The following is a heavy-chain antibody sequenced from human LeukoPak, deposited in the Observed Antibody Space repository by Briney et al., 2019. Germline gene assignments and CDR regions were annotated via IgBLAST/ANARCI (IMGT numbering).Heavy chain of an antibody. D-gene: IGHD3-22*01. Sequence: GGSLRLSCAASGFTFSSHIMHWFRQAPGKGLEYVSAISSDGGSTYYTNSVKGRFTISRDNFKNSLYLQMGSLRAEDMAVYYCAKHDSSGYFDYWGQGTLVTVSS. CDR1: GFTFSSHI. J-gene: IGHJ4*02. CDR3: AKHDSSGYFDY. V-gene: IGHV3-64*01. CDR2: ISSDGGST.